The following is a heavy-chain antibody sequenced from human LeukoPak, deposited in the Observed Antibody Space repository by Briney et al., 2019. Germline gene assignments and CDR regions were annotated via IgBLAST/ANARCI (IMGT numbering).Heavy chain of an antibody. J-gene: IGHJ4*02. CDR2: IYSSGTT. Sequence: SDTLSLTCTVSGGSISSYYWSWIRQPVGKGLEWIGRIYSSGTTNYNPSLKSRVTMSVDMSKNQFSLRLTSVTAADTAVYYCAREGLRYYDTSGFHYWGQGALVTVSS. CDR1: GGSISSYY. D-gene: IGHD3-22*01. V-gene: IGHV4-4*07. CDR3: AREGLRYYDTSGFHY.